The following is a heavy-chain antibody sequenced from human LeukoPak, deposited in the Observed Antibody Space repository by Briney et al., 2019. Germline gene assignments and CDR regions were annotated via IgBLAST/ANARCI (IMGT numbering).Heavy chain of an antibody. J-gene: IGHJ3*02. D-gene: IGHD1-26*01. V-gene: IGHV1-18*01. CDR2: ISGYNGKT. CDR1: GYPFTSYG. CDR3: ATGLIVGATNAFDI. Sequence: VASVKVSCKASGYPFTSYGISWARQAPGQGLEWMGWISGYNGKTNYAQNFKDRVTMTTDTSTSTAYMELRSLRSDDTAVYYCATGLIVGATNAFDIWGQGTMVTVSS.